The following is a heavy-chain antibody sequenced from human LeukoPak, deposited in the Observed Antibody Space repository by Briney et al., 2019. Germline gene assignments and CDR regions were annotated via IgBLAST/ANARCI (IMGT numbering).Heavy chain of an antibody. Sequence: PSETLSLTCAVSGGSISSGTNFWTWIRQPAGKGLEWIGRIDSRGSTYYNPSLRSRITISLDTSKNQFSLTLSSVTAADTAIYYCARGNGGSSEFDYWGQGTLVTVSS. CDR2: IDSRGST. D-gene: IGHD4-23*01. J-gene: IGHJ4*02. CDR1: GGSISSGTNF. CDR3: ARGNGGSSEFDY. V-gene: IGHV4-61*02.